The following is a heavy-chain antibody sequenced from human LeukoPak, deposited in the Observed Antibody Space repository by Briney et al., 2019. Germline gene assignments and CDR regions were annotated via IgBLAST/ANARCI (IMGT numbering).Heavy chain of an antibody. CDR2: IYSGGST. J-gene: IGHJ6*03. V-gene: IGHV3-66*02. CDR1: GFTVSSNY. Sequence: PGGSLRLSCAASGFTVSSNYMSWVRQAPGKGLEWGSVIYSGGSTYYADSVKGRFTISRDNSKNTLYLQMNSLRAQDTAVYYCASDRWDYGRYYMDVWGKGTTVTVSS. D-gene: IGHD4/OR15-4a*01. CDR3: ASDRWDYGRYYMDV.